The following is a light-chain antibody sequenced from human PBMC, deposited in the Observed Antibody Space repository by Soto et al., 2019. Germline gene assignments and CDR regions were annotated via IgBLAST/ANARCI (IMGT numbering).Light chain of an antibody. CDR2: AAS. Sequence: EIVLTQSPGTLSLSPGERATLSCRASQSVSGNSLAWYQQKPGQAPRLLIYAASNRATDIPDRFSGSGSATDVTLAISRREPEDFAVYYCRQYGSSPQTFGPGTKVDI. V-gene: IGKV3-20*01. CDR3: RQYGSSPQT. CDR1: QSVSGNS. J-gene: IGKJ3*01.